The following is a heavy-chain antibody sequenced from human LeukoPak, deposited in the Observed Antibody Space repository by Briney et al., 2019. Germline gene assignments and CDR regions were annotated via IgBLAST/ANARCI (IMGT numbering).Heavy chain of an antibody. Sequence: SETLSLTCTVSGGSISSSSSYWGWIRQPPGKGLEWIGSVYYLGNTNYNPSLKSRVTIFVDTSKNQFSLRLNSVTAEDTAVYYCAKGRTYGQQLVLYSSGAFDIWGQGTMVTVSS. V-gene: IGHV4-39*01. D-gene: IGHD6-13*01. CDR2: VYYLGNT. J-gene: IGHJ3*02. CDR3: AKGRTYGQQLVLYSSGAFDI. CDR1: GGSISSSSSY.